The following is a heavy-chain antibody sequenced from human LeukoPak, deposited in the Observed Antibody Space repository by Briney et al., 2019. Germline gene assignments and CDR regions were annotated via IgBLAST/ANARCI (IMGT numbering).Heavy chain of an antibody. CDR3: ARGTGDSSLNFDY. Sequence: SETLSLTCAVYGGSFSGYYWSWIRQPPGKGLEWIGEINHSGSTNYNPSLKSRVTISVDTSKNQFSLKLSSVTAADTAVYYCARGTGDSSLNFDYWGQGTLVTVSS. J-gene: IGHJ4*02. CDR2: INHSGST. D-gene: IGHD6-13*01. V-gene: IGHV4-34*01. CDR1: GGSFSGYY.